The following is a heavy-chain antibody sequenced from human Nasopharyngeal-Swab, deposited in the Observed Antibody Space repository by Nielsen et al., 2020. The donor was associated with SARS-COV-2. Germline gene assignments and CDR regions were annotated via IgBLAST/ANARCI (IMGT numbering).Heavy chain of an antibody. Sequence: GESLKISCAASGFTFSDYYMSWIRQAPGKGLEWVSYNSSSGSTIYYADSVKGRFTISRDNAKNSLYLQMNSLRAEDTAVYYCAISSGYYYPGFDYWGQGTLVTVSS. CDR3: AISSGYYYPGFDY. CDR2: NSSSGSTI. J-gene: IGHJ4*02. CDR1: GFTFSDYY. D-gene: IGHD3-22*01. V-gene: IGHV3-11*01.